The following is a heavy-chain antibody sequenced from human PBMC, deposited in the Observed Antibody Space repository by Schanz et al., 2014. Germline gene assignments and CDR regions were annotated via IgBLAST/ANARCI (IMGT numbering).Heavy chain of an antibody. V-gene: IGHV3-33*08. CDR3: AKGPYYYYYMDV. J-gene: IGHJ6*03. Sequence: QVQLVESGGGVVQPGRSLRLSCAASGFTFSSYDVFWVRQAPGKGLEWVAILWHDGSKKYYADSVKGRFTISGDSSKYTVYLQMNSLRADDTAVYYCAKGPYYYYYMDVWGNGTTVTVSS. CDR2: LWHDGSKK. CDR1: GFTFSSYD.